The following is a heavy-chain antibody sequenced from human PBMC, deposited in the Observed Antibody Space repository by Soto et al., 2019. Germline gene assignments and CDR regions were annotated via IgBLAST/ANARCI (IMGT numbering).Heavy chain of an antibody. Sequence: QVQLVQSEAEVQKPGASVKVSCKTSGYIFKNYGISWVRQAPGQGLEWLGWIYPKEDRANIAQNFQGRVTLTTDTPPSTAYIELRILRFDDSAVYFCARDIDYDIDYWGQGTLVTVSS. V-gene: IGHV1-18*01. J-gene: IGHJ4*02. CDR2: IYPKEDRA. CDR3: ARDIDYDIDY. CDR1: GYIFKNYG. D-gene: IGHD4-17*01.